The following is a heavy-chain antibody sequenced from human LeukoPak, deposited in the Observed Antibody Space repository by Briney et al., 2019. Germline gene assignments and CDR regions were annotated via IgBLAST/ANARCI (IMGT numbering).Heavy chain of an antibody. Sequence: SVKVSCKASGGAFSSYAISWVRQAPGQGLEWMGGIIPIFGTANYAQKFQGRVTITADESTSTAYMELSSLRSEDTAVYYCARGWRGSYNGDAFDIWGQGTMVTVSS. CDR2: IIPIFGTA. D-gene: IGHD1-26*01. J-gene: IGHJ3*02. CDR1: GGAFSSYA. V-gene: IGHV1-69*13. CDR3: ARGWRGSYNGDAFDI.